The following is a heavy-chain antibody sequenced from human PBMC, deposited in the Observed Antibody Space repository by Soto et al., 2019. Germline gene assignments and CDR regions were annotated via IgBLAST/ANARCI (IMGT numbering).Heavy chain of an antibody. CDR2: IKTGGSST. V-gene: IGHV3-74*01. J-gene: IGHJ4*02. D-gene: IGHD5-18*01. CDR1: GFTFSTYA. CDR3: AKREGNTYGLFH. Sequence: GGSLRLSCAASGFTFSTYALSWVRQAPGKGLERLSRIKTGGSSTDYADSVKGRFTISRDNAKNTLYLQMNSLSAEDTAVYYCAKREGNTYGLFHWGQGTLVTVSS.